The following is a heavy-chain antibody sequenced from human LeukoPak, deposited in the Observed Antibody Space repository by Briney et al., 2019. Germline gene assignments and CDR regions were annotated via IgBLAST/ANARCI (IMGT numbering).Heavy chain of an antibody. J-gene: IGHJ4*02. CDR3: AARVLRCGGDCYLRY. D-gene: IGHD2-21*02. V-gene: IGHV1-69*04. CDR1: GGTFSSYA. Sequence: GASVKVSCKASGGTFSSYAISWVRQAPGQGLERMGRIIPILGIANYAQKFQGRVTITADKSTSTAYMELSSLRSEDTAVYYCAARVLRCGGDCYLRYWGQGTLVTVSS. CDR2: IIPILGIA.